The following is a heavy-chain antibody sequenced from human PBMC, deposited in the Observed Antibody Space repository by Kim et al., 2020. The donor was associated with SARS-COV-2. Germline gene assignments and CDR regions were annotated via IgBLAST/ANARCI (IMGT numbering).Heavy chain of an antibody. CDR3: HEKHITGWSDGFDF. D-gene: IGHD6-19*01. J-gene: IGHJ3*01. V-gene: IGHV4-39*01. CDR1: GGSINSSSYY. CDR2: IYYSGSS. Sequence: SETLSLTCTVSGGSINSSSYYWGWIRQPPGKGLEWIGSIYYSGSSYYNPSLKSRVTISVDTSKNQFSLKLSSVTAADTAMYYCHEKHITGWSDGFDFWGQGTMVSVSS.